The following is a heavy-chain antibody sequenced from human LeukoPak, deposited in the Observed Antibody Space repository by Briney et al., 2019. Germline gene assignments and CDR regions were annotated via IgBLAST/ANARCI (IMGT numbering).Heavy chain of an antibody. CDR3: AKFFSGEYSSGGNY. D-gene: IGHD6-19*01. J-gene: IGHJ4*02. Sequence: GGSLRLSCAASGFTFSSYEMNWVRQAPGKGLEWVSYISSSGSTIYYADSVKGRFTISRDNAKNSLYLQMNSLRAEDTAVYYCAKFFSGEYSSGGNYWGQGTLVTVSS. V-gene: IGHV3-48*03. CDR1: GFTFSSYE. CDR2: ISSSGSTI.